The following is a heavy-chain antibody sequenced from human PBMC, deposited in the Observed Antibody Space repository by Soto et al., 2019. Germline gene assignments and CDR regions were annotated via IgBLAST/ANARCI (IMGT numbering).Heavy chain of an antibody. CDR2: IDPSDSYT. CDR1: GYSFTSYW. Sequence: PGESLKISCKGSGYSFTSYWISWVRQMPGKGLEWMGRIDPSDSYTNYSPSFQGHVTISAGKSISTAYLQWSSLKASDTAMYYCATFDSSGWSYYYYGMDVWGQGTTVTVSS. V-gene: IGHV5-10-1*01. J-gene: IGHJ6*02. D-gene: IGHD6-19*01. CDR3: ATFDSSGWSYYYYGMDV.